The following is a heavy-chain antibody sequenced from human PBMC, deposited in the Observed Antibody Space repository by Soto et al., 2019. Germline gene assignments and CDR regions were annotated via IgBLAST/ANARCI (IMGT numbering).Heavy chain of an antibody. CDR1: GGTFSSYA. Sequence: GASVKVSCKASGGTFSSYAISWVRQAPGQGLEWMGGIIPIFGTANYAQKFQGRVTITADESTSTAYMELSSLRSEDTAVYYCARALDTVGLYYYYYGMDVWGQGTTVTVSS. V-gene: IGHV1-69*13. D-gene: IGHD5-18*01. CDR3: ARALDTVGLYYYYYGMDV. CDR2: IIPIFGTA. J-gene: IGHJ6*02.